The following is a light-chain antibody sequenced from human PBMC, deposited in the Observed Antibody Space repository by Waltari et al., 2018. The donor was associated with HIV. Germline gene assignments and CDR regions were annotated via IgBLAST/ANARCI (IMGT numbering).Light chain of an antibody. V-gene: IGKV3-11*01. CDR3: QQRSGWPPALT. J-gene: IGKJ4*01. Sequence: IVLTQSPATLSLSPGERATLSCRASQSVSSYLAWYQQKPGQAPRLLIYEASNRATGVPARFSATGSGTDFTLTISSLDPDDSAVYYCQQRSGWPPALTFGGGTKVEIK. CDR1: QSVSSY. CDR2: EAS.